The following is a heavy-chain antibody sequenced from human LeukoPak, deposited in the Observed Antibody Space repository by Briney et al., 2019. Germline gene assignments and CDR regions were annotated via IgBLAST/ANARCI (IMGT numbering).Heavy chain of an antibody. D-gene: IGHD6-19*01. CDR3: AKRSSYSSGYYGDY. J-gene: IGHJ4*02. V-gene: IGHV3-23*01. Sequence: GGSLRLSCAASGFTFSAYAMSWVRQAPGKGPEWVSAISGSDGTIYYADSVEGRFTVSRDNSKNTLYLQMNSLRAEDSAIYYCAKRSSYSSGYYGDYWGQGTLVTVSS. CDR2: ISGSDGTI. CDR1: GFTFSAYA.